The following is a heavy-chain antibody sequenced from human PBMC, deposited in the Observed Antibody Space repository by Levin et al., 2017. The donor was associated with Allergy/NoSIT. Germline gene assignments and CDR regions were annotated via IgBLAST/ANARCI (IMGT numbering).Heavy chain of an antibody. J-gene: IGHJ1*01. CDR3: ARSLSSAWYSGGYFQH. D-gene: IGHD6-19*01. CDR2: INPNSGGT. V-gene: IGHV1-2*02. Sequence: GESLKISCKASGYTFTGYYMHWVRQAPGQGLEWMGWINPNSGGTNSAQKFQGRVTMTRDTSISTAYMELSRLRSDDTAVYYCARSLSSAWYSGGYFQHWGQGTLVTVSS. CDR1: GYTFTGYY.